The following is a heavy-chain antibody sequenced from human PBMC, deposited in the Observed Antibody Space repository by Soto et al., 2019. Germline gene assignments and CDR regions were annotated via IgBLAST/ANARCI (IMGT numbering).Heavy chain of an antibody. CDR2: IYYSGTT. J-gene: IGHJ4*02. D-gene: IGHD1-26*01. Sequence: PSETLSLTCGVSGYSISSSNWWGWIRQPPGKGLEWIGYIYYSGTTYYNPSLKSRVTMSVDTSKNQFSLKLTSVTAVDTAVYYCARREIQGPIEYWGQGTLVTVSS. CDR1: GYSISSSNW. CDR3: ARREIQGPIEY. V-gene: IGHV4-28*01.